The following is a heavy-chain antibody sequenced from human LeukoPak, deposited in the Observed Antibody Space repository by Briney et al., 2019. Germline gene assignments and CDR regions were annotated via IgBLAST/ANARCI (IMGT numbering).Heavy chain of an antibody. J-gene: IGHJ4*02. CDR1: GFTFSTYS. V-gene: IGHV3-21*01. Sequence: PGESLRLSCAASGFTFSTYSMNWLRLAPGKGLEWVSSISPDSNYKYYVDSVKGRFTISRDNAKSSLYLQMNSLRAEDTAVYYCVRGGYRGFDYEYWGQGTLVTVSP. CDR3: VRGGYRGFDYEY. D-gene: IGHD5-12*01. CDR2: ISPDSNYK.